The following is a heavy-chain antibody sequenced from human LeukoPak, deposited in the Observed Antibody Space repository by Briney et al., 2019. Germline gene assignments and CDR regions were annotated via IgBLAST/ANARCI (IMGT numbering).Heavy chain of an antibody. D-gene: IGHD2-15*01. CDR3: ASQWWYSAFDI. Sequence: SETLSLTCTVSGGSISSYYWSWIRQPPGKGLEWIGYIYYSGSTNYSPSLKSRVTISVDTSKNQFSLKLSSVTAADTAVYYCASQWWYSAFDIWGQGTMVTVSS. CDR1: GGSISSYY. J-gene: IGHJ3*02. V-gene: IGHV4-59*01. CDR2: IYYSGST.